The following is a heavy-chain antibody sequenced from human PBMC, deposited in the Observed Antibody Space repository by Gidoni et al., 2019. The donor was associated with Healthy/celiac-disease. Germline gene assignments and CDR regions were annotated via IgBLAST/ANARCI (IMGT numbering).Heavy chain of an antibody. V-gene: IGHV3-30*18. CDR2: ISYDGSNK. Sequence: QVQLVASGGGVVQPGRSLRLSCAASGFTFSSYGMHWVRQAPGKGLEWVAVISYDGSNKYYADSVKGRFTISRDNSKNTLYLQMNSLRAEDTAVYYCAKEAIDYYYGMDVWGQGTTVTVSS. J-gene: IGHJ6*02. CDR3: AKEAIDYYYGMDV. CDR1: GFTFSSYG.